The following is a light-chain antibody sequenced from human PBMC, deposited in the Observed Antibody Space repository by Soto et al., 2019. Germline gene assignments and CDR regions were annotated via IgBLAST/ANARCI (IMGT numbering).Light chain of an antibody. V-gene: IGLV4-60*02. CDR3: ATWDSNTRV. CDR1: SGHSSYI. Sequence: LVLTQSSSASASLGSSVKLTCTLSSGHSSYIIAWHQQQPGKAPRYLMKLEGSGSYNKGSGVPDRFSGSSSGADRYLTISNLHFEDEADYYCATWDSNTRVFGGGTKLTVL. J-gene: IGLJ3*02. CDR2: LEGSGSY.